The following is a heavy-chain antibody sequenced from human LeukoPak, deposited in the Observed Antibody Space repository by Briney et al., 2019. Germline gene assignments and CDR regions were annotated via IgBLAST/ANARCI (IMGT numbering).Heavy chain of an antibody. CDR2: INHSGST. V-gene: IGHV4-34*01. CDR1: GGSFSGYY. J-gene: IGHJ3*02. Sequence: SETLSLTCAVYGGSFSGYYWSWIRQPPGKGLEWIGEINHSGSTNYNPSLKSRVTISVDTSKNQFSLKLSSVTAADTAVYYCARPRQARRSPPKAFDIWGQGTMVTVSS. CDR3: ARPRQARRSPPKAFDI.